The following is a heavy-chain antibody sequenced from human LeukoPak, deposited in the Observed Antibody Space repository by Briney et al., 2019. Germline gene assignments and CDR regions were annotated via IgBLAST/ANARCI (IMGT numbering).Heavy chain of an antibody. D-gene: IGHD3-10*01. V-gene: IGHV4-30-4*08. CDR2: IYYSGST. J-gene: IGHJ5*02. Sequence: PSETLSLTCTVSGGSISSGDYSWSWIRQPPGKGLEWIGYIYYSGSTYYNPSLKSRVAISVDTSKNQFSLKLSSVTAADTAVYYCARGPFSRFGSGSYHWFDPWGQGTLVTVSS. CDR1: GGSISSGDYS. CDR3: ARGPFSRFGSGSYHWFDP.